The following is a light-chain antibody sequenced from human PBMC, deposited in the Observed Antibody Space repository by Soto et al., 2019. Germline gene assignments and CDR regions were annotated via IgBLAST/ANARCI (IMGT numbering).Light chain of an antibody. V-gene: IGLV2-14*01. Sequence: QSALTQPASVSGSPGQSITISCSDVGGYNYVSWYQQHPGKAPKLMIFDVTNRPSGVSNRFSGSKSGNTASLTISGLQAEDEADYYCSSYSSGSTLDVLFGGGTKLTVL. CDR1: DVGGYNY. CDR3: SSYSSGSTLDVL. J-gene: IGLJ2*01. CDR2: DVT.